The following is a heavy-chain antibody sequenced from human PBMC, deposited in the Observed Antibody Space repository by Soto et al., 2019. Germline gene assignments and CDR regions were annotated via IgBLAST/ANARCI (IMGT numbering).Heavy chain of an antibody. V-gene: IGHV3-13*01. CDR3: ARGTHAAGKGLYYYYYYGMDV. CDR1: GFTFSSYD. Sequence: GGSLRLSCAASGFTFSSYDMHWVRQATGKGLEWVSAIGTAGDTYYTGSLKGRFTITRENAKNSLYLQMNSLRVGDTAVYDCARGTHAAGKGLYYYYYYGMDVWGQGTTVTVSS. D-gene: IGHD6-13*01. J-gene: IGHJ6*02. CDR2: IGTAGDT.